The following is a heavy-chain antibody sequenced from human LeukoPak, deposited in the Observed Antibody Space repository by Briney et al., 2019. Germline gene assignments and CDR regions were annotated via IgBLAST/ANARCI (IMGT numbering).Heavy chain of an antibody. CDR3: ARGIRGSSTFDS. V-gene: IGHV3-48*04. D-gene: IGHD6-6*01. J-gene: IGHJ4*02. CDR2: ISSSSSSI. CDR1: GFTFSSYS. Sequence: GGSLRLSCAASGFTFSSYSMSWVRQAPGKGLECVSYISSSSSSIDYADSVKGRFTIPRDNANNLLYLQMNSLRAEDTAVYYCARGIRGSSTFDSWGQGTLVTVSS.